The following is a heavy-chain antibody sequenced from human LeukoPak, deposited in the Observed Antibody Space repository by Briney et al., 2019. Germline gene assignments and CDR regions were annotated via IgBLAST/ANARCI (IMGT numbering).Heavy chain of an antibody. J-gene: IGHJ5*02. CDR3: ARDSGTTGEVKFDP. CDR1: GGSISSYD. Sequence: SETLSLTCTVSGGSISSYDWSWLRQPAGKGLEWIGRIYISGSTNYNPSLKSRVTMSVDTSKNQLSLKLSSVTAADTAVYYCARDSGTTGEVKFDPWGQGILVTVSS. D-gene: IGHD3-10*01. V-gene: IGHV4-4*07. CDR2: IYISGST.